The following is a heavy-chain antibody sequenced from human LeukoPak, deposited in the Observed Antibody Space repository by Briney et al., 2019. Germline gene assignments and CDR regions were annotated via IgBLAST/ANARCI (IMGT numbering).Heavy chain of an antibody. Sequence: SVKVSCKASGGTFSSYAISWVRQAPGQGLEWMGGIIPIFGTANYAQKFQGRVTITADKSTSTAYMELSSLRSEDTAVYYCARVRPHYYDSSGHYRTTLEYDAFDIWGQGTMVTVSS. CDR1: GGTFSSYA. CDR3: ARVRPHYYDSSGHYRTTLEYDAFDI. CDR2: IIPIFGTA. D-gene: IGHD3-22*01. J-gene: IGHJ3*02. V-gene: IGHV1-69*06.